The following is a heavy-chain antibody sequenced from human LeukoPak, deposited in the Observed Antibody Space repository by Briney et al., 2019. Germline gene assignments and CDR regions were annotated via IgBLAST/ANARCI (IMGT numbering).Heavy chain of an antibody. CDR1: GGSVSSGSYY. CDR3: ARAPIVVVPAAIAYYYYGMDV. CDR2: IYYSGST. J-gene: IGHJ6*02. D-gene: IGHD2-2*01. Sequence: SETLSLTCTVSGGSVSSGSYYWSWIRQPPGKGLEWIGYIYYSGSTNYNPSLKSRVTISVDTSKNQFSLKLSSVTAADTAVYYCARAPIVVVPAAIAYYYYGMDVWGQGTTVTVSS. V-gene: IGHV4-61*01.